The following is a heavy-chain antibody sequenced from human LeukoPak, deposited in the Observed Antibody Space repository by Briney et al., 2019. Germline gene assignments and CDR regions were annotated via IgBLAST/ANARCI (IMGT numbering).Heavy chain of an antibody. V-gene: IGHV1-18*01. J-gene: IGHJ5*02. CDR3: ARDLAILAAAGTGYWFDP. CDR2: ISAYNGNT. Sequence: ASVKVSCKASGYTFTSYGISWVRQAPGQGLEWMGWISAYNGNTNYAQKLQGRVTMITDTSTSTAYMELRSLRSDDTAVYYCARDLAILAAAGTGYWFDPWGQGTLVTVSS. CDR1: GYTFTSYG. D-gene: IGHD6-13*01.